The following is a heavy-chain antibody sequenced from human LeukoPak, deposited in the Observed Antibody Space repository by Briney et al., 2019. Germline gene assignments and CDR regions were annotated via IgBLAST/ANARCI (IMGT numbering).Heavy chain of an antibody. CDR3: ATRDRRLGELSLT. Sequence: GASVKVSCKASGYTFTSYDINWVRQATGQGLEWMGWMNPNSGNTGYAQKFQSRVTMTRNTSISTAYMELSSLRSEDTAVYYCATRDRRLGELSLTWGQGTLVTVSS. CDR2: MNPNSGNT. V-gene: IGHV1-8*01. D-gene: IGHD3-16*02. J-gene: IGHJ5*02. CDR1: GYTFTSYD.